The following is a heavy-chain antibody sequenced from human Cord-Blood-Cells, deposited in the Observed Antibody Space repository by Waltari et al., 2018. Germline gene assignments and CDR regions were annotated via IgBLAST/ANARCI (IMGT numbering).Heavy chain of an antibody. CDR3: ARDGRSDAFDI. Sequence: QDQLVQSGSEVKKPGDSVKVSCKASGSTFNSNGISWGRQAPGQGLEWMGWISAYNGNTKYAQKLQGRVTRTTVTSTSTAYMELRSLRSDDTAVYYCARDGRSDAFDIWGQGTMVNVSS. CDR1: GSTFNSNG. V-gene: IGHV1-18*01. CDR2: ISAYNGNT. J-gene: IGHJ3*02.